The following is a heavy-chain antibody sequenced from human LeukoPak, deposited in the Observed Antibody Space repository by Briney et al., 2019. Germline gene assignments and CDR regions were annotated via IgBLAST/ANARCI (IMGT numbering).Heavy chain of an antibody. Sequence: PGGSLRLSCAASGFTFTNYAMTWVRQAPGKGLEWVSAISADGSDTKYADSVKSRSTISRDNSKNTLFLQMNSLRVEDTAVYYCTKDWSAAYWGQGTLVTVSS. V-gene: IGHV3-23*01. J-gene: IGHJ4*02. CDR1: GFTFTNYA. CDR3: TKDWSAAY. CDR2: ISADGSDT. D-gene: IGHD2-15*01.